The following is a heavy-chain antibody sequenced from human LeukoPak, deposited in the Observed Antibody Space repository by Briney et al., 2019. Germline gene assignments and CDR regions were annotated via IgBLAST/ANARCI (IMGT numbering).Heavy chain of an antibody. V-gene: IGHV3-23*01. J-gene: IGHJ5*02. D-gene: IGHD2-21*02. CDR3: VREAGYCASVCLKSNWFDP. CDR1: GFTFSSYA. CDR2: ISASAGST. Sequence: GGSLRLSCAASGFTFSSYAMSWVRQAPGKGLEWVSTISASAGSTYYADSVRGRFTISRDDSGNMVYLQMNSLRDEDTALYYCVREAGYCASVCLKSNWFDPWGQGTLVTVSS.